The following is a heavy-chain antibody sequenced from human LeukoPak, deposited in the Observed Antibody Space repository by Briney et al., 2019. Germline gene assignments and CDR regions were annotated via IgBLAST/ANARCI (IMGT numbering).Heavy chain of an antibody. CDR3: ATGLDY. J-gene: IGHJ4*02. V-gene: IGHV3-48*01. CDR2: VSTDSRSK. Sequence: PGGSLRLSCAASGFMFSQYNMNWVRQAPGKGLEWVSYVSTDSRSKYYADSVKGRFTVSRDNGRNSLYLHMNSLRAEDTAIYFCATGLDYWGQGSLVTVSS. CDR1: GFMFSQYN.